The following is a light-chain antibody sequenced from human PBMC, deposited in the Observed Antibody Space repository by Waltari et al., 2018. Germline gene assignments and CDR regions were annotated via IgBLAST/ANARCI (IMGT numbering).Light chain of an antibody. CDR1: SSDVGGYNH. Sequence: QSALTQPASVSGSPGQSITISCTGTSSDVGGYNHVSWYQQDPGKVPKLIIYDVSERPSGVSDRFSGSKSGNTASLTISVVQAEDETDYYCSSYTNRNTLIFGGGTKLTVL. J-gene: IGLJ2*01. CDR2: DVS. V-gene: IGLV2-14*01. CDR3: SSYTNRNTLI.